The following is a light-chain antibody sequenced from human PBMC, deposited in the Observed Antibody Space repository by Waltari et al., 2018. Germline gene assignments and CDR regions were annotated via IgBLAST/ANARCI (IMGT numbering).Light chain of an antibody. J-gene: IGKJ2*01. CDR3: QQYYRNPYT. Sequence: DIVVTQSPDSLALSLGEKATSPRKVPPSILYSANNKNYSAWFQKKPGQPPKLLIYWSSTRESGVPDRFSGSGSGTEFSLTISGLQAEDVAVYYCQQYYRNPYTFGQGTNLEI. V-gene: IGKV4-1*01. CDR1: PSILYSANNKNY. CDR2: WSS.